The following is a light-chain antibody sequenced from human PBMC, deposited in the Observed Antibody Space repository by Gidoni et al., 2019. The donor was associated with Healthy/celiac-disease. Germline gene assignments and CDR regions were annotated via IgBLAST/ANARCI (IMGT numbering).Light chain of an antibody. CDR1: QGIRND. V-gene: IGKV1-6*01. J-gene: IGKJ1*01. CDR3: LQHYNYPRT. CDR2: AAS. Sequence: AIQMTQSPSSLSASVGDRVTITCRASQGIRNDLGWFQQKPGKGPKVLIYAASSLQTGVPSRFRGSGSGTDFTLTISSLQPEEFATYYCLQHYNYPRTFGQGTKVEIK.